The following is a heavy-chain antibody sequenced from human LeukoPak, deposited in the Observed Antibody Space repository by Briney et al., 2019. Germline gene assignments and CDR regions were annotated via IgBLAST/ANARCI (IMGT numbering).Heavy chain of an antibody. Sequence: SETLSLTCSVSNDSIVTSSFYWAWLRQPPGKGLEWIGSIYYSGGTFYNPSLKSRVDMSVDTSKNQFSLKLSSVTAADTAVYYCAREDAKAVPGTLDSWGQGTLVTVSS. D-gene: IGHD6-19*01. V-gene: IGHV4-39*07. CDR3: AREDAKAVPGTLDS. CDR1: NDSIVTSSFY. J-gene: IGHJ4*02. CDR2: IYYSGGT.